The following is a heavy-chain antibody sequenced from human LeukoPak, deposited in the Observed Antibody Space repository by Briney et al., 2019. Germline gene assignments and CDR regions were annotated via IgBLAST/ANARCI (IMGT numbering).Heavy chain of an antibody. Sequence: GGSLRLSCAASEFTFSSYWMSWVRQAPGKGLEWVSAISGSGGSTYYADSVKGRFTISRDNSKNTLYLQMNSLRAEDTAVYYCAKVKAYYYGSGSYPVDPWGQGTLVTVSS. J-gene: IGHJ5*02. CDR1: EFTFSSYW. CDR3: AKVKAYYYGSGSYPVDP. V-gene: IGHV3-23*01. CDR2: ISGSGGST. D-gene: IGHD3-10*01.